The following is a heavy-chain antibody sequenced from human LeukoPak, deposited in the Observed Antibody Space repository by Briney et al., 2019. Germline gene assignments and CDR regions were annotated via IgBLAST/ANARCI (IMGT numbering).Heavy chain of an antibody. CDR3: ARVGSTPAKFDY. D-gene: IGHD1-26*01. CDR2: INYSGYT. V-gene: IGHV4-34*01. Sequence: SETLSLTCAVDGASFGRYSWSWFRQSPEKGLEWIGEINYSGYTKYNPSLKSRVTMSVDTSKNQFSLNLTSVTAADTAVYYCARVGSTPAKFDYWGQGTQVTVSS. J-gene: IGHJ4*02. CDR1: GASFGRYS.